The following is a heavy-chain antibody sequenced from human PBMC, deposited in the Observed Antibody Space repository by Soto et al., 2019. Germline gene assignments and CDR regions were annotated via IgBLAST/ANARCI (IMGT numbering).Heavy chain of an antibody. CDR2: VVPLFGTP. CDR1: GGSFSMYA. Sequence: QVQLVQSGAEVKEPGSSVNGSCKTSGGSFSMYAIIWVRQAPGQGLEWLGGVVPLFGTPNYAQKFLDRATITADESKSTAYMQMSSLKSDCTAVYFCARGVDIMAKYELWGNASLVTAAS. V-gene: IGHV1-69*13. CDR3: ARGVDIMAKYEL. J-gene: IGHJ4*03. D-gene: IGHD5-12*01.